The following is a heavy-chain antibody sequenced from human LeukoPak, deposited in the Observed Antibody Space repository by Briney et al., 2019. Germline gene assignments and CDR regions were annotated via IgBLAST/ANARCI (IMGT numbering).Heavy chain of an antibody. CDR2: ISSSSNYI. D-gene: IGHD4-17*01. J-gene: IGHJ6*03. CDR1: GFTFSSYN. CDR3: ARVGNGDYRYYFYMDV. V-gene: IGHV3-21*04. Sequence: GGSLRLSCAASGFTFSSYNMNWVRQAPGKGLEWVSSISSSSNYIYYADSVKGRFTISRDNAKNSLYLQMNSLRAEDTAVYYCARVGNGDYRYYFYMDVWGKGTTVTISS.